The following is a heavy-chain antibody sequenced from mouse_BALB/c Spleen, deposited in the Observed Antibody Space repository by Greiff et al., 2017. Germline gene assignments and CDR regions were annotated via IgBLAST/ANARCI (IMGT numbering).Heavy chain of an antibody. J-gene: IGHJ3*01. CDR1: GFTFSSYT. CDR3: ARGGAY. CDR2: ISNGGGST. Sequence: EVQRVESGGGLVQPGGSLKLSCAASGFTFSSYTMSWVRQTPEKRLEWVAYISNGGGSTYYPDTVKGRFTISRDNAKNTLYLQMSSLKSEDTAMYYCARGGAYWGQGTLVTVSA. V-gene: IGHV5-12-2*01.